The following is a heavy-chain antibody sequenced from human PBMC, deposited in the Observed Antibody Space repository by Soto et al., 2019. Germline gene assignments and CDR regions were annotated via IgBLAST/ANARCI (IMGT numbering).Heavy chain of an antibody. V-gene: IGHV4-59*01. CDR1: GGSISSYY. CDR2: IYYSGTT. D-gene: IGHD5-12*01. CDR3: ARGRWLNPFDY. J-gene: IGHJ4*02. Sequence: SETLSLTCTVSGGSISSYYWSWIRQPPGKGLEWIVYIYYSGTTNYNPSLRSRVTISVDTSKNQFSLKLSSVTAADTAVYYCARGRWLNPFDYGGQGTLVTVSS.